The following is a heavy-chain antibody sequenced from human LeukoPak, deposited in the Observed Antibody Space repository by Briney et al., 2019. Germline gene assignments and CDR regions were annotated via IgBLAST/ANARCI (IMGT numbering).Heavy chain of an antibody. Sequence: GGSLRLSCAASGFTFDDYAMHWVRQAPGKGLEWVSGISWNSGSIGYADSVKGRFTISRDNAKNSLYLQMNSLRAEDMALYYCAKDFYPLWFGEGGAFDIWGQGTMVTVSS. D-gene: IGHD3-10*01. J-gene: IGHJ3*02. CDR1: GFTFDDYA. CDR3: AKDFYPLWFGEGGAFDI. CDR2: ISWNSGSI. V-gene: IGHV3-9*03.